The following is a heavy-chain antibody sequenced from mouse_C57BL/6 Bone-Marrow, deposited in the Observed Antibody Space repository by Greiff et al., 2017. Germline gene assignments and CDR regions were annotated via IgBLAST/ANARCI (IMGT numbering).Heavy chain of an antibody. Sequence: VQLQQSGAELVRPGASVKLSCKASGYTFTDYYINWVKQRPGQGLEWIARIYPGSGNTYYNEKFKGKATLTAEKSSSTAYMQLSSLTSEDSAVYVCARRWAGGNDPAWFAYWGQGTLVTVSA. CDR3: ARRWAGGNDPAWFAY. CDR2: IYPGSGNT. V-gene: IGHV1-76*01. CDR1: GYTFTDYY. J-gene: IGHJ3*01. D-gene: IGHD2-2*01.